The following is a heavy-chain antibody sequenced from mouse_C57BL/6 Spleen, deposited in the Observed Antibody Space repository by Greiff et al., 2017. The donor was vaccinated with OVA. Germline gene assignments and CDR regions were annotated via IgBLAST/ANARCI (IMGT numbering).Heavy chain of an antibody. Sequence: VKLVESGAELARPGASVKLSCKASGYTFTSYGISWVKQRTGQGLEWIGEIYPRSGNTYYNEKFKGKATLTADKSSSTAYMELRSLTSEDSAVYFCAPPYYDYEDYWGQGTTLTVSS. CDR1: GYTFTSYG. CDR2: IYPRSGNT. CDR3: APPYYDYEDY. D-gene: IGHD2-4*01. J-gene: IGHJ2*01. V-gene: IGHV1-81*01.